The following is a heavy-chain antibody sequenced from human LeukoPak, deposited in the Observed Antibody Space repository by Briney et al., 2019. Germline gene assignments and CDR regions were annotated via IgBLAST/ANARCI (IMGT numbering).Heavy chain of an antibody. D-gene: IGHD2-15*01. J-gene: IGHJ3*01. CDR2: IYPGDSDT. V-gene: IGHV5-51*01. CDR3: ATQGTLTPHNAFDV. CDR1: GYDFANFW. Sequence: GESLKMSCQASGYDFANFWIGWVRQMPGNGLDWMGIIYPGDSDTRYSPSFQGQVTISADKSISTAYLQWTSLKGSDTAMYYCATQGTLTPHNAFDVWGQGTMVTVSS.